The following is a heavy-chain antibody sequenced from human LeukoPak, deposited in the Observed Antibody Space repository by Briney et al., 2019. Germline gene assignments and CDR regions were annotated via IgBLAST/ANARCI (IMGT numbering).Heavy chain of an antibody. D-gene: IGHD4-11*01. V-gene: IGHV1-69*04. Sequence: SVKVSCKTSGGTFSSYAISWVRQAPGQGLEWMGRIIPILGIANYAQKFQGRVTITADKSTSTAYMELSSLRSEDTAVYYCAKDPFDYSNYPHTAGFDYWGQGTLVTVSS. CDR3: AKDPFDYSNYPHTAGFDY. CDR2: IIPILGIA. J-gene: IGHJ4*02. CDR1: GGTFSSYA.